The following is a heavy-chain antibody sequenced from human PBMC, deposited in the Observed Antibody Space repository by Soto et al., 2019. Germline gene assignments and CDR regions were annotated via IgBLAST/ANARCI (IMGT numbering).Heavy chain of an antibody. CDR2: IASAGDT. J-gene: IGHJ4*02. CDR3: VRTRYQPGNY. D-gene: IGHD3-10*01. CDR1: GFTLSNLD. V-gene: IGHV3-13*01. Sequence: EAQLVESGGGLVQPGGSLRLSCAASGFTLSNLDMHWVRLATGKGLEWVSGIASAGDTFYAGSVKGRFTISREIDNNSFFLQMNNLRAEDTALYYCVRTRYQPGNYFGQGILVTVSS.